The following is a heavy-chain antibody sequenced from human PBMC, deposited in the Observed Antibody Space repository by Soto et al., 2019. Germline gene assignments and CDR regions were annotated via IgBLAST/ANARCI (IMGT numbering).Heavy chain of an antibody. CDR2: INHSGSS. CDR1: GGSFSGYC. J-gene: IGHJ6*02. Sequence: SETLSLTCAVYGGSFSGYCWSWIRQPPWKGLEWVGEINHSGSSNYNPSLKSRVTISVDTSKNQFSLKLSSVTAAATAVYYCARGGLSIAEADLYYYGMDVWGQGTTVTVS. CDR3: ARGGLSIAEADLYYYGMDV. V-gene: IGHV4-34*01. D-gene: IGHD6-13*01.